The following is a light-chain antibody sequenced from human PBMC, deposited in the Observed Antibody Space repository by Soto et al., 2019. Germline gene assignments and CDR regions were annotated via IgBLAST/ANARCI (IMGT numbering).Light chain of an antibody. CDR1: QTIGTY. Sequence: DIQMTQSPSSLSASVGDRVSITCRASQTIGTYINWYQQKPGKAPNLLIYAASSLQSGVPSRFSGSGSGTDFTLTISSLQPEDFAVYYCQQTYSTPRTFGQGTKVEIK. CDR3: QQTYSTPRT. J-gene: IGKJ1*01. CDR2: AAS. V-gene: IGKV1-39*01.